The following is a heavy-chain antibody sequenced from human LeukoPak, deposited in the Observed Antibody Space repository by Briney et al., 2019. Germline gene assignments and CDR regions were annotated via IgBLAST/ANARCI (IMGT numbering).Heavy chain of an antibody. CDR3: ARDYAGYYDSSGYPPDY. CDR1: GFTFSSYE. Sequence: GGSLRLSCAASGFTFSSYEMNWVRHAPGKGLEWVSYISSNGSSIYYADSVKGRFTISRDNSKHSLYLQMNSLRTEDTALYFCARDYAGYYDSSGYPPDYWGQGTLVTVSS. V-gene: IGHV3-48*03. CDR2: ISSNGSSI. D-gene: IGHD3-22*01. J-gene: IGHJ4*02.